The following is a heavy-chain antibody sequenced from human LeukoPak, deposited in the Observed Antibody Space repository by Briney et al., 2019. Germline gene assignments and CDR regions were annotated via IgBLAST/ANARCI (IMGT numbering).Heavy chain of an antibody. D-gene: IGHD6-13*01. CDR3: ARQRSYRIAAAGATANWFDP. Sequence: SETVSLTCTVSGGSISGSSYSWGWIRQPTGKGLEWIGSIYYSGSTYYNPSLKSRVTISVDTSKNQFSLKLSSVTAADTAVYYCARQRSYRIAAAGATANWFDPWGQGTLVTVSS. V-gene: IGHV4-39*01. J-gene: IGHJ5*02. CDR2: IYYSGST. CDR1: GGSISGSSYS.